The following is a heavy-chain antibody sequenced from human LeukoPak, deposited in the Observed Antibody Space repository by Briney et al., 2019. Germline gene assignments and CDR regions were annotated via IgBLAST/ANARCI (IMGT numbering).Heavy chain of an antibody. V-gene: IGHV1-24*01. J-gene: IGHJ4*02. CDR2: FDPEDGET. Sequence: ASVKVSFKVSVYTLTELSPHWVRQAPEQGLAWMGGFDPEDGETVYAQKFQGKVTMSEDTSTDTAYMELSSLRSEDTAVYCCTTANRLTRDSSGYYPDSWGQGTLVTVSS. CDR3: TTANRLTRDSSGYYPDS. CDR1: VYTLTELS. D-gene: IGHD3-22*01.